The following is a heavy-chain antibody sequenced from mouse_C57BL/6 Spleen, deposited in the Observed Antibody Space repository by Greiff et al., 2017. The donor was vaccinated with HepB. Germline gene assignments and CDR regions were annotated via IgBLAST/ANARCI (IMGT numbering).Heavy chain of an antibody. V-gene: IGHV1-81*01. CDR3: AREGLGPRSDC. CDR1: GYTFTSYG. J-gene: IGHJ2*01. Sequence: VHLVESGAELARPGASVKLSCKASGYTFTSYGISWVKQRTGQGLEWIGEIYPRSGNTYYNEKFKGKATLTADKSSSTAYMELRSLTSEDSAVEFCAREGLGPRSDCWGQGTTLTVSS. CDR2: IYPRSGNT. D-gene: IGHD4-1*01.